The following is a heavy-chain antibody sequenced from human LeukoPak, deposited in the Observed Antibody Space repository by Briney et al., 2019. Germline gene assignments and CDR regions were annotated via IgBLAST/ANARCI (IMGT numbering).Heavy chain of an antibody. CDR3: ARDSGYGSGSYYSSGFDP. V-gene: IGHV1-69*17. J-gene: IGHJ5*02. D-gene: IGHD3-10*01. Sequence: SVKVSCKASGGTFSSYAISWVRQAPGQGLEWMGGIIPIFGIANYAQKFQGRVTITADKSTSTAYMELSSLRSEDTAVYYCARDSGYGSGSYYSSGFDPWGQGTLVTVSS. CDR1: GGTFSSYA. CDR2: IIPIFGIA.